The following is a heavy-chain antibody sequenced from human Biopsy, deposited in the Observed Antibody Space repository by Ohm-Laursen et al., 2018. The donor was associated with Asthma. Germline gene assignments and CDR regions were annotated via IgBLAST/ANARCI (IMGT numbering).Heavy chain of an antibody. CDR3: ARGDSSNWSHYYFDY. Sequence: GSLRLSCAASGFAVSRDHMFWVRQAPGKSLEWVSVIYSGGTSHTADSVRGRFTISRDYSKNTLYLQMHSLRAEDTAVYYCARGDSSNWSHYYFDYWGQGTLVTVSS. CDR1: GFAVSRDH. CDR2: IYSGGTS. D-gene: IGHD3-22*01. J-gene: IGHJ4*02. V-gene: IGHV3-53*01.